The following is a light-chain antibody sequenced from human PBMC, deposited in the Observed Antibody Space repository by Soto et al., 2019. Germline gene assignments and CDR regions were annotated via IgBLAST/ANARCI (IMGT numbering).Light chain of an antibody. CDR2: DVT. CDR1: SSDVGGYNY. V-gene: IGLV2-14*03. J-gene: IGLJ1*01. Sequence: LTQPVSVSGSPGQSITISCTGTSSDVGGYNYVSWYQHHPGKAPKLIIYDVTNRPSGVSNPFSGSKSGNTASLTISGLQPEDEADYYCSSYTTSNTRQIVFGTGTKVTVL. CDR3: SSYTTSNTRQIV.